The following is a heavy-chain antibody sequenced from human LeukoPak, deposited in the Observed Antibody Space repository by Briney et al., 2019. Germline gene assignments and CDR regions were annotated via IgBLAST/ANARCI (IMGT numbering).Heavy chain of an antibody. Sequence: PSETLSLTCTVSGVSLSSYYWSSIRQPPGKGLEWFGYIYYSGSTNYHPSLKSRVTISVETSKTPFSRELSSVPAGDTAVYYCASSYYYGSGSAFTFDYWGQGTLGTVSS. D-gene: IGHD3-10*01. CDR2: IYYSGST. J-gene: IGHJ4*02. CDR1: GVSLSSYY. V-gene: IGHV4-59*08. CDR3: ASSYYYGSGSAFTFDY.